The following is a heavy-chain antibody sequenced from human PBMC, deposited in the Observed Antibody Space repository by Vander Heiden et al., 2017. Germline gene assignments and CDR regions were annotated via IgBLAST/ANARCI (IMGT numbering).Heavy chain of an antibody. Sequence: EVQLVESGGGLVQPGRSLRLSCAASGFIFDDYAMHWVRQTPGRGLELVSGISRNRGSIGYAESGKGRFTISRDNAKNSLYLQMNSLRAEDTALYYCAKIADTSTTFDYWGQGTLVTVSS. CDR3: AKIADTSTTFDY. CDR2: ISRNRGSI. J-gene: IGHJ4*02. CDR1: GFIFDDYA. V-gene: IGHV3-9*01. D-gene: IGHD5-18*01.